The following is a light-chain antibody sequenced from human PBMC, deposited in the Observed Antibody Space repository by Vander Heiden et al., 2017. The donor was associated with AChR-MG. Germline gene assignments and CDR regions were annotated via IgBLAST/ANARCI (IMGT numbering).Light chain of an antibody. CDR2: EVS. CDR1: SSDVGGYNY. V-gene: IGLV2-8*01. CDR3: SSYAGSDNLL. J-gene: IGLJ2*01. Sequence: QSALTQPPSASGPPGQSVTISCTGTSSDVGGYNYVSWYQQHPGKAPQLMIYEVSKRPSGVPDRFSGSKSGNTASLTVSGLQAEDEADYYCSSYAGSDNLLFGGGTKLTVL.